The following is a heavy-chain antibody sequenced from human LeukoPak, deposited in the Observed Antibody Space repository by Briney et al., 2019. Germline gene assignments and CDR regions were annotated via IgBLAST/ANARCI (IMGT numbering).Heavy chain of an antibody. CDR1: GGSFSGYY. CDR2: VYYSGST. V-gene: IGHV4-59*01. Sequence: SETLSLTCAVYGGSFSGYYWSWIRQPPGKGLEWIGFVYYSGSTNYNPSLKSRVSISVDTAKNQFSLKLSSVTAADTAVYYCARGDRYYDILTGYYSYYFDYWGQGTLVTVSS. D-gene: IGHD3-9*01. J-gene: IGHJ4*02. CDR3: ARGDRYYDILTGYYSYYFDY.